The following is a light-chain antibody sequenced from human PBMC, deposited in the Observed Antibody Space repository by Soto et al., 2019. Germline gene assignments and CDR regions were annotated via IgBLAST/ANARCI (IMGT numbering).Light chain of an antibody. V-gene: IGKV1-39*01. Sequence: DIQMTQSPSSLSASVGDRVTITCRTSQSIGRYLNWYQQKPGKAPNLLIYATSSLQSGVPSRFSGSGSGTDFALTISSLQPEDFATYFCQQSYSSPWTFGRGTKVEIK. CDR2: ATS. CDR3: QQSYSSPWT. CDR1: QSIGRY. J-gene: IGKJ1*01.